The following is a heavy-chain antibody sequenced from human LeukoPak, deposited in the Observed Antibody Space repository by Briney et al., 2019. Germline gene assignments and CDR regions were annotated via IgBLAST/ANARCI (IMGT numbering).Heavy chain of an antibody. Sequence: GRSLRLSCAASGFTFSSYGMHWVRQAPGKGLEWVAVISYDGSNEYYADSVKGRFTISRDNSKNTLCLQMNSLRAEDTAVYYCAKDKGPIAAAHYYYGMDVWGKGTTVTVSS. D-gene: IGHD6-13*01. J-gene: IGHJ6*04. V-gene: IGHV3-30*18. CDR1: GFTFSSYG. CDR3: AKDKGPIAAAHYYYGMDV. CDR2: ISYDGSNE.